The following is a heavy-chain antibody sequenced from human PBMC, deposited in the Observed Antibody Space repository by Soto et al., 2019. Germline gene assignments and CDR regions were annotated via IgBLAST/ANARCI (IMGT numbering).Heavy chain of an antibody. CDR1: GFTFSSYS. Sequence: PGGSLRLSCAASGFTFSSYSMNWVRQAPGKGLEWVSYISSSSSTIYYADSVKGRFTISRDNAKNSLYLQMNSLRDEDTAVYYCARDQVATLSYYYYGMDVWGQGTTVTVSS. CDR2: ISSSSSTI. D-gene: IGHD5-12*01. CDR3: ARDQVATLSYYYYGMDV. V-gene: IGHV3-48*02. J-gene: IGHJ6*02.